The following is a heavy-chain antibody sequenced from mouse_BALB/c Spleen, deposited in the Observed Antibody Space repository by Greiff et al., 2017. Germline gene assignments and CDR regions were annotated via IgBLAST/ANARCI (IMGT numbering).Heavy chain of an antibody. V-gene: IGHV5-6-5*01. CDR2: ISSGGST. Sequence: EVKLQESGGGLVKPGGSLKLSCAASGFTFSSYAMSWVRQTPEKRLEWVASISSGGSTYYPDSVKGRFTISRDNARNILYLQMSSLRSEDTAMYYCAREYYDYDDYYAMDYWGQGTSVTVSS. CDR3: AREYYDYDDYYAMDY. D-gene: IGHD2-4*01. J-gene: IGHJ4*01. CDR1: GFTFSSYA.